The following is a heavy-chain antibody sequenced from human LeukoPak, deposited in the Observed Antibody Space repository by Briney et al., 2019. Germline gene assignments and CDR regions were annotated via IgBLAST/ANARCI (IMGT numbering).Heavy chain of an antibody. V-gene: IGHV3-7*01. Sequence: PGGSLRLSCAASGFVFSDYWTSWVRQAPGKGLEWVANIKQDGSQKFYLDSVKGRFTISRDNAKNSLYLQMTSLRAEDTAVYYCARDDLYCGGDCSPFDYWGQGTPVTVSS. CDR1: GFVFSDYW. CDR3: ARDDLYCGGDCSPFDY. J-gene: IGHJ4*02. D-gene: IGHD2-21*01. CDR2: IKQDGSQK.